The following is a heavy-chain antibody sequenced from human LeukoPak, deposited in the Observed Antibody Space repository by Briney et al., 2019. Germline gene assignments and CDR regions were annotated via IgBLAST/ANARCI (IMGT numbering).Heavy chain of an antibody. V-gene: IGHV1-69*06. J-gene: IGHJ4*02. CDR2: IIPIFGTA. CDR3: ARGRATSYYFDY. D-gene: IGHD2-15*01. Sequence: ASVKVSCKASGGTFISYAISWVRQAPGQGLEWMGGIIPIFGTANYAQKFQGRVTITADKSTSTACMELSSLRSEDTAVYYCARGRATSYYFDYWGQGTLVTVSS. CDR1: GGTFISYA.